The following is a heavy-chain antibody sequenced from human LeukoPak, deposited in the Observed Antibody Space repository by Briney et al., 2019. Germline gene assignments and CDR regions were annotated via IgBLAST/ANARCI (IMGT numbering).Heavy chain of an antibody. J-gene: IGHJ4*02. D-gene: IGHD3-16*01. CDR1: GYTFTSYD. CDR3: ARDPGAGEDGDEAFDY. CDR2: MNPNSGNT. V-gene: IGHV1-8*01. Sequence: GASVKVSCKASGYTFTSYDINWVRQATGQGLEWMGWMNPNSGNTSYAQKFQGRVTMTRDTSTSTVYMELSSLRSEDTAVYYCARDPGAGEDGDEAFDYWGQGTLVTVSS.